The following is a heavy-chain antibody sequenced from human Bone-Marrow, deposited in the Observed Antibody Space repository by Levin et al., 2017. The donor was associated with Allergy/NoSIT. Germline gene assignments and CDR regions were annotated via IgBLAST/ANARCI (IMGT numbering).Heavy chain of an antibody. CDR3: VRYNSSQKRYDY. V-gene: IGHV1-2*06. J-gene: IGHJ4*02. D-gene: IGHD6-13*01. CDR2: INPYTGGT. Sequence: GESLKISCKASGYTFTDYNMDWVRQAPGQGLEWMGRINPYTGGTSYAQKFQGRVTMTRDTSINTAYMELSSLRPDDTAVYYCVRYNSSQKRYDYWGQGTLVTVSS. CDR1: GYTFTDYN.